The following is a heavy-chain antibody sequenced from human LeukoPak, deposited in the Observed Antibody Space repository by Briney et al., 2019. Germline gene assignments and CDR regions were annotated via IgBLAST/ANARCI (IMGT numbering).Heavy chain of an antibody. CDR2: IMPMFGKA. D-gene: IGHD5-12*01. V-gene: IGHV1-69*06. CDR3: ARGRRYSGYDAIGF. J-gene: IGHJ4*02. Sequence: ASVKVSCKASGGTFSSYAISWVRQAPGQGLEWMGGIMPMFGKANYAQKFQGRVTTTADKATSTAYMELSSLRSEDTAVYYCARGRRYSGYDAIGFWGQGTLVTVSS. CDR1: GGTFSSYA.